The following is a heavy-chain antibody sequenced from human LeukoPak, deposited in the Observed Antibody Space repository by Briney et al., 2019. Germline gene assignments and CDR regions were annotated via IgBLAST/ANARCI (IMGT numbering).Heavy chain of an antibody. D-gene: IGHD4-17*01. CDR2: ISGSGGST. CDR1: GFTVSSNY. Sequence: GGSLRLSCAASGFTVSSNYMSWVRQAPGKGLEWVSAISGSGGSTYYADSVKGRFTISRDNSKNTLYLQMNSLRAEDTAVYYCAKHRAVTRWLGYYYYGMDVWGQGTTVTVSS. J-gene: IGHJ6*02. V-gene: IGHV3-23*01. CDR3: AKHRAVTRWLGYYYYGMDV.